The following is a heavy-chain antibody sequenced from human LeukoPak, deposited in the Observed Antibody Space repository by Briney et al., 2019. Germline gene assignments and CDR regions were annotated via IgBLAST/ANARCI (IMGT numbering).Heavy chain of an antibody. Sequence: GASVKVSCKASGGTFSSYAISWVRQAPGQWLEWMGRIIPILGIANYAQKFQGRVTITADKSTSTAYMELSSLRSEDTAVYYCARGYGVEFDYWGQGTLVTVSS. D-gene: IGHD4-17*01. CDR1: GGTFSSYA. V-gene: IGHV1-69*04. CDR3: ARGYGVEFDY. J-gene: IGHJ4*02. CDR2: IIPILGIA.